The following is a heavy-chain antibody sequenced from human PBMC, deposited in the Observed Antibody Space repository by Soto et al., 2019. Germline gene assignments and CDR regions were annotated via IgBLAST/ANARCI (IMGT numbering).Heavy chain of an antibody. Sequence: PSETQSLACTVSGGSISSGDYYWSWIRQPPGGGVEWMVYIYYIGITCYSPCLKIRFTIVLDTSKNGFSLKLSSVTAADTAVYYCARDSHDNSNYLSNWCDPWCQGTLVTVSS. CDR2: IYYIGIT. D-gene: IGHD4-4*01. J-gene: IGHJ5*01. V-gene: IGHV4-30-4*01. CDR1: GGSISSGDYY. CDR3: ARDSHDNSNYLSNWCDP.